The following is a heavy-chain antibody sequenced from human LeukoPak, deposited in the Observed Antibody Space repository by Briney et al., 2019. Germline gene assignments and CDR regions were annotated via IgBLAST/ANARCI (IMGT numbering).Heavy chain of an antibody. V-gene: IGHV4-59*08. CDR3: ASLYDSSGYFPYYFDY. CDR1: GGSISSYY. CDR2: IYHSGST. Sequence: SETLSLTCTVSGGSISSYYWSWIRQPPGKGLEWIGSIYHSGSTYYNPSLKSRVTISVDTSKNQFSLKLSSVTAADTAVYYCASLYDSSGYFPYYFDYWGQGTLVTVSS. D-gene: IGHD3-22*01. J-gene: IGHJ4*02.